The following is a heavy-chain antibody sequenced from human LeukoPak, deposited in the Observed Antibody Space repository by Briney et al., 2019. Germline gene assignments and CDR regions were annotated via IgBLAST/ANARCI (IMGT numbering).Heavy chain of an antibody. D-gene: IGHD1-26*01. CDR1: GFTFSSYS. Sequence: GGSLRLSCAASGFTFSSYSMNWVRQAPGKGLEWVSYISGSGTIIYYADSVKGRFTISRDNAKNSVYLQMNSLRAEDTAVYYCARVLAGATYFDYWGQGTLVTVSS. CDR3: ARVLAGATYFDY. V-gene: IGHV3-48*01. J-gene: IGHJ4*01. CDR2: ISGSGTII.